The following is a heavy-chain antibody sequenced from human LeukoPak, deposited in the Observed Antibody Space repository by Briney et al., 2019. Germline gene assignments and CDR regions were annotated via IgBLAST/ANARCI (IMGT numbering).Heavy chain of an antibody. CDR1: GGSITTSSYY. D-gene: IGHD2/OR15-2a*01. CDR3: ARAFRARYFDL. V-gene: IGHV4-39*01. J-gene: IGHJ2*01. Sequence: SETLSLTCTVSGGSITTSSYYWGWIRQPPGKGLEWIGIIYYSGSTYYNPTLKGRVTISVDTSKNQFSLKLSSVTAADTAVYYCARAFRARYFDLWGRGTLVTVSS. CDR2: IYYSGST.